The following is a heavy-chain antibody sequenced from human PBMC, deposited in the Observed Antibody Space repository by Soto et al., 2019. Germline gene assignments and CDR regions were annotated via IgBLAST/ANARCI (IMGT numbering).Heavy chain of an antibody. D-gene: IGHD3-9*01. V-gene: IGHV3-23*01. CDR1: GFTLRNYA. CDR3: AKAKNDFNWDNTPPFDY. Sequence: EVQLLESGGGVVQPGGSLRLSCEASGFTLRNYAMTWIRQAPGKGLEWVSLISANDVGTYYAESVKTRFTISTDQSRNTVYLQMDSLRADDTAIYYCAKAKNDFNWDNTPPFDYWGQGTLVIVSS. J-gene: IGHJ4*02. CDR2: ISANDVGT.